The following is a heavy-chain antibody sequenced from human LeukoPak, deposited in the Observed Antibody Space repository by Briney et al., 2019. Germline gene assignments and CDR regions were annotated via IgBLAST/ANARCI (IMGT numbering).Heavy chain of an antibody. Sequence: PSETLSLTCTVSGDSISNYYWSWIRQPAGKGLEYIGRIYASGSTNSNPSLKSRVTMSVDTSKNQFSLKLTSVTAADTAVYYCATTTIRLGYWGQGTLVTVSS. D-gene: IGHD1-26*01. J-gene: IGHJ4*02. CDR1: GDSISNYY. CDR2: IYASGST. CDR3: ATTTIRLGY. V-gene: IGHV4-4*07.